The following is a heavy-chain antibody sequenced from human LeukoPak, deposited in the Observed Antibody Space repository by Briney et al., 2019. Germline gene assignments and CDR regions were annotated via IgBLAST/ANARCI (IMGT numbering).Heavy chain of an antibody. Sequence: GGSLRLSCVGSGFTFSSFGLYWVRQAPGKGLEWVSAISGSGRSTYYADSVKGRFTISRDNSKNTLYLQMNSLRAEDTAVYYCAKPTLGDVIDAFDIWGQGTMVTVSS. CDR2: ISGSGRST. J-gene: IGHJ3*02. D-gene: IGHD2-21*01. CDR3: AKPTLGDVIDAFDI. CDR1: GFTFSSFG. V-gene: IGHV3-23*01.